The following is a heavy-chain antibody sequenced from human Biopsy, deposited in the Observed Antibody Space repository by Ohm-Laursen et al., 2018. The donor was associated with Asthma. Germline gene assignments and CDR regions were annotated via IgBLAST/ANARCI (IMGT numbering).Heavy chain of an antibody. CDR2: MSYDGSIK. J-gene: IGHJ4*02. Sequence: SLRLSCSASGFTFSSYGMDWVRQAPGKGLEWVALMSYDGSIKDYADSVKGRFTISRDSSMNTLYLHMNSLRVEDTAVYYCARGLDYSGRSGFDYWGQGTLVTGSS. CDR1: GFTFSSYG. D-gene: IGHD3-10*01. V-gene: IGHV3-33*05. CDR3: ARGLDYSGRSGFDY.